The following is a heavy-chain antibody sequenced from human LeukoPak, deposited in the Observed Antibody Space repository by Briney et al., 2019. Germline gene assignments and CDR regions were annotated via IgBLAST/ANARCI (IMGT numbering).Heavy chain of an antibody. CDR3: ARESANWRAFDI. Sequence: SETLSLTCTVSGGSISSYYGSWIRQPPGKGLEWIGSIYYSGSTSYSPSLKSRVTISVDTSKNQFSLKLSSVTAADTAVYYCARESANWRAFDIWGQGTMVTVSS. D-gene: IGHD7-27*01. J-gene: IGHJ3*02. V-gene: IGHV4-59*01. CDR2: IYYSGST. CDR1: GGSISSYY.